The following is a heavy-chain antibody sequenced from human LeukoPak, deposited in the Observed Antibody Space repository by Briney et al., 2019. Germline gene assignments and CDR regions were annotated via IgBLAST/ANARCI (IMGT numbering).Heavy chain of an antibody. Sequence: SVKVSCKASGGTFSSYAISWVRQAPGQGLEWMGRIIPIFGIANYAQKFQGRVTITADKSTSTAYMELSSLRSEDTAVYYCARGYGDYVSEHAFDIWGQGTMVTVSS. CDR3: ARGYGDYVSEHAFDI. CDR1: GGTFSSYA. V-gene: IGHV1-69*04. D-gene: IGHD4-17*01. CDR2: IIPIFGIA. J-gene: IGHJ3*02.